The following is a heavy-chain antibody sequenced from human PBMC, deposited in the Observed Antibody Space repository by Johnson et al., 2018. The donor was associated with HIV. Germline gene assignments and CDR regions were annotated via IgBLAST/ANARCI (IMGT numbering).Heavy chain of an antibody. Sequence: QVQLVESGGGLVQPGRSLRLSCAGSGFTFSSYGMHWVRQAPGKGLEWVALISNDGSNKYYADPVKGRFTISRDNSKNTLYVQMNSLRADDTAVYYCARAYSYGAFDIWGQGTRVTVSS. D-gene: IGHD5-18*01. CDR2: ISNDGSNK. CDR1: GFTFSSYG. CDR3: ARAYSYGAFDI. V-gene: IGHV3-30*03. J-gene: IGHJ3*02.